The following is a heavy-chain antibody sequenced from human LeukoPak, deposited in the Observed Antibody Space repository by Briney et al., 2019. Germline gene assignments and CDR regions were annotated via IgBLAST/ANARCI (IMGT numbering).Heavy chain of an antibody. J-gene: IGHJ6*03. Sequence: ASVKVSCKVSGYTLTELSMHWVRQAPGKGLEWMGGFDPEDGETIYAQKFQGRVTMTEDTSTDTAYMELSSLRSEDTAVYYCATKYSSGHYYYYYYMDVWGKGTMVTVSS. D-gene: IGHD6-19*01. CDR2: FDPEDGET. V-gene: IGHV1-24*01. CDR1: GYTLTELS. CDR3: ATKYSSGHYYYYYYMDV.